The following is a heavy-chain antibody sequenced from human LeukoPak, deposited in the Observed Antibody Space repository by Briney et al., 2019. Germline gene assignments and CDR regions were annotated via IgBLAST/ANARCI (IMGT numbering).Heavy chain of an antibody. Sequence: SETLSLTCTVSGGSISSSSYYWGWIRQPPGKGLEWIGSIYYSGSTYYNPSLKSRVTISVDTSKNQFSLKLSSVTAADTAVYYCARVPYSYGPYGDYWGQGTLVTVSS. D-gene: IGHD5-18*01. J-gene: IGHJ4*02. V-gene: IGHV4-39*07. CDR1: GGSISSSSYY. CDR3: ARVPYSYGPYGDY. CDR2: IYYSGST.